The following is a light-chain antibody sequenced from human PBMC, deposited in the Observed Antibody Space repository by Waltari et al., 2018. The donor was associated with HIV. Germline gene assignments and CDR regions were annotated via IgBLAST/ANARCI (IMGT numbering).Light chain of an antibody. J-gene: IGLJ2*01. V-gene: IGLV2-14*01. CDR1: SSDIGSYNR. CDR2: DVS. Sequence: QSALTQPASVSGSPGQSITISCTGTSSDIGSYNRVSWYQQHPGKAPKLMIYDVSNWPSGVSDRFSGSKSGNTASLTISGLQAEDEAHYYCSSYTTSSTFFGGGTKLTVL. CDR3: SSYTTSSTF.